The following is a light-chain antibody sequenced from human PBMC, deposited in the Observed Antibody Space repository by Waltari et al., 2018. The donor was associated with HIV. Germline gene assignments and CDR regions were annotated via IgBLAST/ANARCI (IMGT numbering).Light chain of an antibody. CDR1: SSDVGAYKY. Sequence: QSALTQPRSVSGSPGQSVTISCTGTSSDVGAYKYVSWYQQHPGKAPKILIYDVNERPSGVPDRFSGAKSGTVAALTGSGLQADDEADYYCSSYAGRDNRVVFGGGTKLTVL. CDR3: SSYAGRDNRVV. J-gene: IGLJ2*01. CDR2: DVN. V-gene: IGLV2-11*01.